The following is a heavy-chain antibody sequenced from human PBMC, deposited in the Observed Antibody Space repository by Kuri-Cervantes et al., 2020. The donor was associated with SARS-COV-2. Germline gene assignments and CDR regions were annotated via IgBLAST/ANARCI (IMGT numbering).Heavy chain of an antibody. J-gene: IGHJ4*02. V-gene: IGHV4-39*02. CDR3: ARDRVGVHDS. D-gene: IGHD2-21*01. CDR2: MYHRGST. Sequence: GSLRLSCTVSGGPISSNNYLWGWIRQPPGKGLEWIASMYHRGSTYYNPSLKSRVTISVDTSKNQFSLKLSSVTAADTAVYYCARDRVGVHDSWGQGTLVTVSS. CDR1: GGPISSNNYL.